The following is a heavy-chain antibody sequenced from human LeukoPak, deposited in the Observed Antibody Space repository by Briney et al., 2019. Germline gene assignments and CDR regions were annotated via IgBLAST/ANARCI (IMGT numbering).Heavy chain of an antibody. D-gene: IGHD3-22*01. CDR1: GFTFSSYA. Sequence: GGSLRLSCAASGFTFSSYAMSWVRQAPGKGLEWVSVIYSCGSTYYADSVKGRFTISRDNSKNTLYLQMNSLRAEDTAVYYCARAGYYDSSGDPAFDIWGQGTMVTVSS. CDR2: IYSCGST. V-gene: IGHV3-66*01. CDR3: ARAGYYDSSGDPAFDI. J-gene: IGHJ3*02.